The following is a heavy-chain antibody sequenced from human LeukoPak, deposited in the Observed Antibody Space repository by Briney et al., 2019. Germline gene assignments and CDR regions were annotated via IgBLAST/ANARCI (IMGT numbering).Heavy chain of an antibody. CDR3: ARLGYDFWSGHPNYYYYYYMDV. J-gene: IGHJ6*03. V-gene: IGHV4-34*01. CDR1: GGSFSGYY. Sequence: SETLSLTCAVYGGSFSGYYWSWIRQPPGKGLEWIGEINHSGSTNYNPSLKSRVTISVDTSKNQFSLKLSSVTAADTAVYYCARLGYDFWSGHPNYYYYYYMDVWGKGTTVTVSS. CDR2: INHSGST. D-gene: IGHD3-3*01.